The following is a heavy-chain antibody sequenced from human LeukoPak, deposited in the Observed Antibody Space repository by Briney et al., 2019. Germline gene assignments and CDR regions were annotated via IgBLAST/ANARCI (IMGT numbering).Heavy chain of an antibody. CDR3: ATNPLWFGELLYESDY. CDR2: FDPEDGET. CDR1: GYTLTELS. V-gene: IGHV1-24*01. Sequence: ASVKVSCKVSGYTLTELSMHWVRHAPGKGLEWRGGFDPEDGETIYAQKFQGRVTMTEDTSTDTAYMELSSLRSEDTAVYYCATNPLWFGELLYESDYWGQGTLVTVSS. D-gene: IGHD3-10*01. J-gene: IGHJ4*02.